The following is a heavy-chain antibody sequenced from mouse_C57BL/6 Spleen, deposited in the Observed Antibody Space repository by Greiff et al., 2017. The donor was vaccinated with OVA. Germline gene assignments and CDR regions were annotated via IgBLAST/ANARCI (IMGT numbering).Heavy chain of an antibody. Sequence: EVQLQESGPGLVKPSQSLSLTCSVTGYSITSGYYWNWIRQFPGNTLEWLGYISKDGSNKYNPSHNNRIAITRDPSKNLCFLKLNSVTTEDTATYVCAREGGTGAPHYYAMDYWGQGTSVTVSS. CDR3: AREGGTGAPHYYAMDY. CDR1: GYSITSGYY. V-gene: IGHV3-6*01. J-gene: IGHJ4*01. CDR2: ISKDGSN.